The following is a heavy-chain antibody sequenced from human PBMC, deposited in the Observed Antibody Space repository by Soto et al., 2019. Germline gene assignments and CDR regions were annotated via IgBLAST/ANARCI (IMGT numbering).Heavy chain of an antibody. D-gene: IGHD2-21*02. CDR2: ISYDGSNK. J-gene: IGHJ4*02. CDR1: GFTFSSYA. V-gene: IGHV3-30-3*01. CDR3: ARSDHTVVTPGLDY. Sequence: QVQLVESGGGVVQPGRSLRLSCAASGFTFSSYAMHWVRQAPGKGLEWVPVISYDGSNKYYADSVKGRFTISRDNSKNTQYLQMNSLRAEDTAVYYCARSDHTVVTPGLDYWGQGTLVTVSS.